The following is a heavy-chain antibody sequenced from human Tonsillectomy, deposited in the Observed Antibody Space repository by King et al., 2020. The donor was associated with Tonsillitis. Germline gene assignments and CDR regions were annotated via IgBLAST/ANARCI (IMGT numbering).Heavy chain of an antibody. D-gene: IGHD3-3*01. Sequence: QLQESGPGLVKPSETLSLTCTVSGGSISSYYWSWIRQPPGKGLEWIGYIYYSGSTNYNPSLKSRVTILVDTSKNQFSLKLSSVTAADTAVYYCATIPGGYYVYFDYWGQGTLVTVSS. V-gene: IGHV4-59*01. CDR3: ATIPGGYYVYFDY. CDR2: IYYSGST. CDR1: GGSISSYY. J-gene: IGHJ4*02.